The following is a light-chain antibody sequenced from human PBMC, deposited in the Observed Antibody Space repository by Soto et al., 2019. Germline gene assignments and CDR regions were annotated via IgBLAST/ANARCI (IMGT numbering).Light chain of an antibody. CDR3: QQYDSSSPGT. Sequence: EIVLTQSPGTLSLSPGERATLSCRASQSVSRCYLAWYQQKPGQAPRLLIYGASTRATGIPDRFRGSGSATDFTLTISRLEPEDVAVNYCQQYDSSSPGTFGQGTKVEIK. CDR2: GAS. J-gene: IGKJ1*01. CDR1: QSVSRCY. V-gene: IGKV3-20*01.